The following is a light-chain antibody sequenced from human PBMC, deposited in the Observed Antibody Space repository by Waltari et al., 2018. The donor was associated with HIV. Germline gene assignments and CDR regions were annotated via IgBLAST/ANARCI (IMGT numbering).Light chain of an antibody. J-gene: IGLJ1*01. Sequence: QSVLTQPPSASGTPGRGVTISCSGTSPNIGNNNEFWYQQLPGTAPNLLSFGNEQRPSGVPDRFSGSKSGTSASLAISGLRSEDEADYYCATWDDTLSGYVFGTGTKVTVL. CDR1: SPNIGNNN. V-gene: IGLV1-47*01. CDR3: ATWDDTLSGYV. CDR2: GNE.